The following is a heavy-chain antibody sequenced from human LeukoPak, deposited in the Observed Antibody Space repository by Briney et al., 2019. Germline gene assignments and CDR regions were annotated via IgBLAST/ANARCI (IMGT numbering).Heavy chain of an antibody. CDR1: GFTFSTYW. Sequence: GGSLRLSRVPSGFTFSTYWMSWVRQAPGKGLEWVAYIKPDGSEKSYVDSVKGRFTISRDNAKNSLYLQMNSLRAEDTAVYSCARGHWFDPWGQGTLVTVSS. V-gene: IGHV3-7*03. J-gene: IGHJ5*02. CDR3: ARGHWFDP. CDR2: IKPDGSEK.